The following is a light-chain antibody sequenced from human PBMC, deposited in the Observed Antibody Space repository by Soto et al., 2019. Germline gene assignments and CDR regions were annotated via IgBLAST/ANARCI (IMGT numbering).Light chain of an antibody. Sequence: QSVLTQPPSASGTPGQRVTISCSGSSSNIGSNTVNWYQQLPGTAPKLLIYSNNQRPSGVPDRFSGSKSGTSASLAISGLQSEDEADYYGAAWDDSHWVFGGGTKLTVL. V-gene: IGLV1-44*01. CDR1: SSNIGSNT. CDR2: SNN. CDR3: AAWDDSHWV. J-gene: IGLJ3*02.